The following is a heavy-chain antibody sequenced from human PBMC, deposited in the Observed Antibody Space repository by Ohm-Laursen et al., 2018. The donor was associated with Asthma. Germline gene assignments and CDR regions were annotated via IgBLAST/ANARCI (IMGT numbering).Heavy chain of an antibody. CDR2: IIPIFGTA. V-gene: IGHV1-69*13. D-gene: IGHD3-22*01. CDR1: GGTFSSYA. J-gene: IGHJ4*02. Sequence: VKISCKASGGTFSSYAISWVRQAPGQGLEWMGGIIPIFGTANYAQKFQGRVTITADESTSTAYMELSSLRSEDTAVYYCARASSDYYDSSGYYQTDLDYWGQGTLVTVSS. CDR3: ARASSDYYDSSGYYQTDLDY.